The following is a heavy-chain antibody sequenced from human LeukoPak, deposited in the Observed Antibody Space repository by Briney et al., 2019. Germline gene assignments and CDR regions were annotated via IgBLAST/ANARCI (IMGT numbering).Heavy chain of an antibody. CDR2: ISTAGAGT. Sequence: GGSLRLSCAASGFSFNNYAMIWVRQAPGKGLEWVSTISTAGAGTYYADSVKGRFTSSRDNSKNTLYLQMNSLRAEDTAVYYCAKRGGSGSYYPFDYWGQGTLVTVSS. CDR3: AKRGGSGSYYPFDY. CDR1: GFSFNNYA. V-gene: IGHV3-23*01. D-gene: IGHD3-10*01. J-gene: IGHJ4*02.